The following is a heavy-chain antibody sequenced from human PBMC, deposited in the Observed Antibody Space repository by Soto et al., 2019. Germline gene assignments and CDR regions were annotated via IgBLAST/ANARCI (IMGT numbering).Heavy chain of an antibody. D-gene: IGHD2-2*01. Sequence: QVQLEQWCAGQLKPSETLSLTCAVYGGSFRGYYWSGIRQPPGTGLEWIAEIDRSGSTNFNPSLNSRVAMSVDTSKNQFPLRLRSVNAADTALYYYARGYPRSLFSTAAVNPYWFDPWVQGTLVSGSS. J-gene: IGHJ5*02. CDR1: GGSFRGYY. CDR2: IDRSGST. CDR3: ARGYPRSLFSTAAVNPYWFDP. V-gene: IGHV4-34*01.